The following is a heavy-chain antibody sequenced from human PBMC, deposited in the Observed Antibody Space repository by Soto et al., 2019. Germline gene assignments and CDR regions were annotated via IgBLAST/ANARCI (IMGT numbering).Heavy chain of an antibody. CDR1: GFTFSNYA. CDR3: VKGNQLLRYYFEF. V-gene: IGHV3-64D*06. D-gene: IGHD2-15*01. J-gene: IGHJ4*01. Sequence: PGGSLRLSCSVSGFTFSNYAMHWVRQAPRKGLEYVSGITSDGDSTWHADSVKDRFTISRDNSKNTLFLQMSSLRVEDTAIYFCVKGNQLLRYYFEFWGPGTLVTVSS. CDR2: ITSDGDST.